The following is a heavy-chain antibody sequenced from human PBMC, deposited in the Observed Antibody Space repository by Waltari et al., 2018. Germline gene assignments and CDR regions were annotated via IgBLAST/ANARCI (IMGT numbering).Heavy chain of an antibody. CDR2: IYYSGST. D-gene: IGHD2-15*01. J-gene: IGHJ4*02. CDR1: GGSISSHH. V-gene: IGHV4-59*11. Sequence: QVQLQESGPGLVKPSATLSLPCPVPGGSISSHHWSWIRQPPGKGLEGIGYIYYSGSTNYNPSLKSRVTISVDTSKNQFSLKLSSVTAADTAVYYCARSDCSGGSCYSGLDYWGQGTLVTVSS. CDR3: ARSDCSGGSCYSGLDY.